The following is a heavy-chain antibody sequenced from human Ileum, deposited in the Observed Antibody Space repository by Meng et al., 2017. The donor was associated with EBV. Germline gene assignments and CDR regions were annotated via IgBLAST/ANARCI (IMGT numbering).Heavy chain of an antibody. Sequence: QVQLQESGPGLVKPSGTLSLTCAVSGGSISSLNWWTWVRQPPGKGLEWIGEIFHSGITNYNPFLKSRVTISVDKSKSQFSLKLSSVTAADTAVYYCAGKREYVNAWPFDYWGQGTLVTVSS. V-gene: IGHV4-4*02. CDR1: GGSISSLNW. CDR3: AGKREYVNAWPFDY. CDR2: IFHSGIT. J-gene: IGHJ4*02. D-gene: IGHD2/OR15-2a*01.